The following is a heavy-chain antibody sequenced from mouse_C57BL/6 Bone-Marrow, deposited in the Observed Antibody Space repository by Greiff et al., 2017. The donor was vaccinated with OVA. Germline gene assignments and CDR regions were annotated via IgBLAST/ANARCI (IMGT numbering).Heavy chain of an antibody. Sequence: VQLQQSGPGLVKPSQSLFLTCSITGFPITSGYYWIWIRQSPGKPLEWMGYITHSGETFYNPSLQSPISITRETSKNQFFLQLNSVTTEDTAMYYCAGAYYAHFDVWGTGTTVTVSS. CDR3: AGAYYAHFDV. CDR2: ITHSGET. J-gene: IGHJ1*03. CDR1: GFPITSGYY. V-gene: IGHV12-3*01. D-gene: IGHD1-1*01.